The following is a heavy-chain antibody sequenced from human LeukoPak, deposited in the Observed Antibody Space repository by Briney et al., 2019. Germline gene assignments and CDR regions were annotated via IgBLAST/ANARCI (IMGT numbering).Heavy chain of an antibody. J-gene: IGHJ4*02. CDR1: GGSIISHY. D-gene: IGHD3-10*01. CDR2: IYYSGST. Sequence: PSETLSLTCTVSGGSIISHYWSWIRQPPGKGLEWIGYIYYSGSTNYNPSLKSRVTISLDTSKNQFSLKLSSVTAADTAVYYCARHSRGYFYGSGSYYPGGLDYWGQGTLVTVSS. V-gene: IGHV4-59*11. CDR3: ARHSRGYFYGSGSYYPGGLDY.